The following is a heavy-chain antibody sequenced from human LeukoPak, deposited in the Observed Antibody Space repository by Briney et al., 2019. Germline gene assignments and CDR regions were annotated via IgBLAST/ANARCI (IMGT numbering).Heavy chain of an antibody. CDR1: GGTFSSYA. CDR3: ARDRMITFGGEGYFDY. D-gene: IGHD3-16*01. Sequence: ASVKVSRKASGGTFSSYAISWVRQAPGQGLEWMGGIIPIFGTANYAQKFQGRVTITADESTSTAYMELSSLRSEDTAVYYCARDRMITFGGEGYFDYWGQGTLVTVSS. V-gene: IGHV1-69*13. CDR2: IIPIFGTA. J-gene: IGHJ4*02.